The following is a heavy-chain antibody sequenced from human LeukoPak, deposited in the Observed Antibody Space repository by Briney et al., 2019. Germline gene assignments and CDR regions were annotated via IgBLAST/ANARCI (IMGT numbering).Heavy chain of an antibody. Sequence: GGSLRLSCAASGFTVSSNYMSWVRQAPGKGLEWVSVIYSGGSTYYADSVKGRFTISRDNAKNSLYLQMNSLRAEDTAVYYCARNPPRSGGRDYWGQGTLVTVSS. CDR1: GFTVSSNY. CDR3: ARNPPRSGGRDY. D-gene: IGHD2-15*01. V-gene: IGHV3-66*01. J-gene: IGHJ4*02. CDR2: IYSGGST.